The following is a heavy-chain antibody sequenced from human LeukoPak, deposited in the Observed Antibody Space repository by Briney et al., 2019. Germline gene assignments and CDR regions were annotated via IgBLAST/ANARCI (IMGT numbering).Heavy chain of an antibody. CDR3: ARGTYYYDSSGYYPDY. CDR2: INYSGNT. D-gene: IGHD3-22*01. V-gene: IGHV4-59*12. CDR1: GGSISDYY. J-gene: IGHJ4*02. Sequence: SETLSLTCTVSGGSISDYYWSWIRQPPGKGLEWIAYINYSGNTDYNPSLKSRVTISVDTSKNQFSLKLSSVTAADTAVYYCARGTYYYDSSGYYPDYWGQGTLVTVSS.